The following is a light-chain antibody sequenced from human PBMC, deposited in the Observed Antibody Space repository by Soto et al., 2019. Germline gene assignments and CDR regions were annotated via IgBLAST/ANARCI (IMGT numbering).Light chain of an antibody. CDR2: DND. CDR3: ATWDDSRNGYV. V-gene: IGLV1-44*01. J-gene: IGLJ1*01. CDR1: SSNIGSNT. Sequence: QSVLTQPPSVSVAPGQKVTISCSGSSSNIGSNTVSWYQQLPGTAPKLLIYDNDERPSGVPARFSGSKSGTSASLAIRGLQSEDEADYYCATWDDSRNGYVFGPGTKVTVL.